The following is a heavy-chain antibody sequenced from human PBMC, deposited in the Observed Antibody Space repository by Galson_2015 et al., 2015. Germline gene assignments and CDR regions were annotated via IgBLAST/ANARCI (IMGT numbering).Heavy chain of an antibody. D-gene: IGHD1-7*01. V-gene: IGHV6-1*01. CDR2: TYYRSKWYN. Sequence: CAISGDSVSSNSAAWNWIRQSPSRGLEWLGRTYYRSKWYNDYAVSVKSRITINPDTSKNQFSLQLNSVTPEDTAVYYCARVSNWNYGSYYYYGMDVWGQGTTVTVSS. J-gene: IGHJ6*02. CDR3: ARVSNWNYGSYYYYGMDV. CDR1: GDSVSSNSAA.